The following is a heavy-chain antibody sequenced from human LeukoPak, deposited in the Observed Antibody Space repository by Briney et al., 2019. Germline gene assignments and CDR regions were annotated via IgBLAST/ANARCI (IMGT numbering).Heavy chain of an antibody. CDR3: ARALSIVEDYYYYGMDV. J-gene: IGHJ6*02. V-gene: IGHV3-53*05. CDR2: IYRGGST. Sequence: GSLRLSCAASGFTVSSNYMSWVRQAPGKGLEWVSVIYRGGSTYYADSVKGRFTISKDNSKNTLYLQMNSLRAEDTAVYYCARALSIVEDYYYYGMDVWGQGTTVTVSS. D-gene: IGHD3-22*01. CDR1: GFTVSSNY.